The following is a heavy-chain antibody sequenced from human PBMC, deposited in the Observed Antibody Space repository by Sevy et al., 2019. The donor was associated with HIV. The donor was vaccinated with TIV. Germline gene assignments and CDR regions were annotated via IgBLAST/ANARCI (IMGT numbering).Heavy chain of an antibody. J-gene: IGHJ4*02. V-gene: IGHV4-38-2*02. CDR1: GFSISSDYY. Sequence: SETLSLTYTVSGFSISSDYYWGWIRQPPGKGLEWIGSIYDGGSTYYNPSLKSRVTISIDTSKNQFSLKLSSVTAADTAAYYCARDYYGSGSYYEFVYWGQGTLVTVSS. CDR2: IYDGGST. D-gene: IGHD3-10*01. CDR3: ARDYYGSGSYYEFVY.